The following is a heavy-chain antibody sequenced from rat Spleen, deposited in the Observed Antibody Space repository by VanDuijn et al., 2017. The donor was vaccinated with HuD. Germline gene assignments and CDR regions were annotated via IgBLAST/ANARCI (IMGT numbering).Heavy chain of an antibody. J-gene: IGHJ3*01. CDR1: GYSITSNY. V-gene: IGHV3-3*01. Sequence: EVQLQESGPGLVKPSQSLSLTCSVTGYSITSNYWGWIRKFPGNKLEWVGYINSAGITNYNPSLKSRISITRDTSKNQFFLQVNYLTTEDTATYYCARSEGTHYYLPFADWGQGTLVTVSS. CDR3: ARSEGTHYYLPFAD. CDR2: INSAGIT. D-gene: IGHD1-12*02.